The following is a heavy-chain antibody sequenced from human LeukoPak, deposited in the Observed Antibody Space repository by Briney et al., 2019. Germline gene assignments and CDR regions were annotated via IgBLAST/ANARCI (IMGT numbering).Heavy chain of an antibody. CDR3: ARDCSSTSCYGVSAYYYYYMDL. CDR2: IYTSGST. V-gene: IGHV4-4*07. D-gene: IGHD2-2*01. CDR1: GGSISSYY. J-gene: IGHJ6*03. Sequence: SETLSLTCTVSGGSISSYYWSWIRQPAGKGLEWIGRIYTSGSTSYSPSLKSRVTMSVDTSKSQFSLKLSSVTAADTAVYYCARDCSSTSCYGVSAYYYYYMDLWGKGTTVTVSS.